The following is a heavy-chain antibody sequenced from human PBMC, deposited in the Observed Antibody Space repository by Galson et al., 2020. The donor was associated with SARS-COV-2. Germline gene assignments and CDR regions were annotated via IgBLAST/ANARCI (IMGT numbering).Heavy chain of an antibody. D-gene: IGHD3-16*01. V-gene: IGHV3-74*01. J-gene: IGHJ4*02. CDR3: ARGDMRNDYFDY. CDR1: SSYW. Sequence: SSYWMHWVRQAPGKGLVWVSRIYSEGSSTSYADSVKGRFTISGDYAKNTLYLHMRRLRAEDTAVYYVARGDMRNDYFDYLGQGTLVTVSS. CDR2: IYSEGSST.